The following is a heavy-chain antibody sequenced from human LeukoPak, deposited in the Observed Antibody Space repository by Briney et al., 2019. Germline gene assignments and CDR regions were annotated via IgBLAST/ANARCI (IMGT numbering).Heavy chain of an antibody. CDR2: IYTSGST. CDR1: GGSISSGSYY. Sequence: SETLSLTCTVSGGSISSGSYYWSWIRQPAGEGLEWIGRIYTSGSTNYDPSLKSRVTISVDTSKNQFSLKLSSVTAADTAVYYCARDLGFSTYYFDYWGQGTLVTVSS. CDR3: ARDLGFSTYYFDY. J-gene: IGHJ4*02. V-gene: IGHV4-61*02. D-gene: IGHD2/OR15-2a*01.